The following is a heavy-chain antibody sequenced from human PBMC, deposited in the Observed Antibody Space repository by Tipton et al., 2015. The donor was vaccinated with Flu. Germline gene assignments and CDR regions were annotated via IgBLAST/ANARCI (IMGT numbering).Heavy chain of an antibody. V-gene: IGHV1-2*02. CDR1: GYTFTGYY. CDR2: INPNSGGT. Sequence: QLVQSGAEVRKPGASVKVSCKASGYTFTGYYMHWVRQAPGQGLEWMGWINPNSGGTNYAQKFQGRVTMTRDTSISTAYMELSRLRSDATAVYYCARDGCSSTSCYPNHYYYMDVWGKGTTVTVSS. D-gene: IGHD2-2*01. J-gene: IGHJ6*03. CDR3: ARDGCSSTSCYPNHYYYMDV.